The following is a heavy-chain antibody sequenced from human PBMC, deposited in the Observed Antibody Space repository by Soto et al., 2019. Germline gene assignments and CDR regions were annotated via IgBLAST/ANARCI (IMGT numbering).Heavy chain of an antibody. V-gene: IGHV1-69*01. CDR1: GGTFSSHA. J-gene: IGHJ3*02. D-gene: IGHD2-2*01. CDR3: ARCQGGEFQRLYAFDI. Sequence: QVQLVQSGAEVKNPGSSVKVSCKASGGTFSSHAINWVRQAPGQCLEWVGGIIPVFGTTKYAEKYQGRVTITADGHTSRAYMELGSLRSEDTAMYYCARCQGGEFQRLYAFDIWVQATMVTVSS. CDR2: IIPVFGTT.